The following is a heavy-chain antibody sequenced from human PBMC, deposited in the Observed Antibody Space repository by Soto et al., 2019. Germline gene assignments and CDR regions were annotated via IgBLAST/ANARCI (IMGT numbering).Heavy chain of an antibody. CDR2: IYYSGST. V-gene: IGHV4-61*05. Sequence: SETLSLTCTVSGGSISRNIYYWSWIRQPPGKGLEWIGYIYYSGSTNYNPSLKSRVTISVDTSKNQFSLKLNSMTAADTAVYYCARVVGYSGYPDYWGQGTLVTVSS. CDR3: ARVVGYSGYPDY. J-gene: IGHJ4*02. CDR1: GGSISRNIYY. D-gene: IGHD5-12*01.